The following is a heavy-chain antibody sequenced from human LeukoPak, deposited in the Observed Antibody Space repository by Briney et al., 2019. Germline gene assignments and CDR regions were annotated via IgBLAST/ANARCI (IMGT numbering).Heavy chain of an antibody. CDR2: INHSGST. CDR3: ARGLNDSWTGENY. Sequence: GSLRLSCAVSGFTFGSYPMTWVRQPPGKGLEWIGEINHSGSTNYNPSLKSRVTISLDTSKSQFSLKVRYVTAADTAVYYCARGLNDSWTGENYWGQGTLVTVSS. D-gene: IGHD3-3*01. CDR1: GFTFGSYP. J-gene: IGHJ4*02. V-gene: IGHV4-34*01.